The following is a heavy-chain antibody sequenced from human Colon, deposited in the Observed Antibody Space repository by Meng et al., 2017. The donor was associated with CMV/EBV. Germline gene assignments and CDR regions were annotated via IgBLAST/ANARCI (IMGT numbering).Heavy chain of an antibody. V-gene: IGHV1-8*01. CDR2: IHPNSGDT. CDR3: VRANGYSYGFAPTSLDL. D-gene: IGHD5-18*01. Sequence: YGFTHYDVNWVRQAAGQGLEWMGWIHPNSGDTGYAQKFQGRVIMTRNISTSTAYMELSGLRFDDTAVYYCVRANGYSYGFAPTSLDLWGQGTLVTVSS. CDR1: YGFTHYD. J-gene: IGHJ5*02.